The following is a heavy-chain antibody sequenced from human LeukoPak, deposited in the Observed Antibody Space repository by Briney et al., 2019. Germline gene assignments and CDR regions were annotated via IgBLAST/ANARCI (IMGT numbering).Heavy chain of an antibody. D-gene: IGHD3-22*01. CDR3: AKGVDSSGYYGLDY. V-gene: IGHV3-23*01. J-gene: IGHJ4*02. CDR2: ISGSGGST. CDR1: GFTFSSYA. Sequence: GGSLRLSCAASGFTFSSYAMSWVRQAPGKGLEWVSAISGSGGSTYYADSVKGRFTISRDNAKNSLYLQMNSLRAEDTALYYCAKGVDSSGYYGLDYWGQGTLVTVSS.